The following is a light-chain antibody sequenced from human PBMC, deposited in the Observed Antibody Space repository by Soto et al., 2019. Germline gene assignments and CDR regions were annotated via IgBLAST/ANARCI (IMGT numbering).Light chain of an antibody. Sequence: EIVVTQSPATLSVSPGERATLSCRASQSVSNYLAWYQQKPGQAPRLLIYAASNRATGIPARFSGSGSATEFTLTISSLESEDFGVYYCQQDSNWPPLTFGGGTKVEIK. CDR3: QQDSNWPPLT. CDR1: QSVSNY. V-gene: IGKV3D-15*01. CDR2: AAS. J-gene: IGKJ4*01.